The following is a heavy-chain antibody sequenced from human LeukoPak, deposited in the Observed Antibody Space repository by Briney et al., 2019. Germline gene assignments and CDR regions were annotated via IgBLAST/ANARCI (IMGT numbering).Heavy chain of an antibody. CDR3: ARGGVQGVVIIGNFDY. J-gene: IGHJ4*02. D-gene: IGHD3-3*01. Sequence: SETLSLTCTVSGGSISSYYWSWIRQPPGKGLEWIGYFYYSGSTNYNPSLKSRVTISVDTSKNQFSLKLSSVTAADTAVYYCARGGVQGVVIIGNFDYWGQGTLVTVSS. CDR1: GGSISSYY. CDR2: FYYSGST. V-gene: IGHV4-59*01.